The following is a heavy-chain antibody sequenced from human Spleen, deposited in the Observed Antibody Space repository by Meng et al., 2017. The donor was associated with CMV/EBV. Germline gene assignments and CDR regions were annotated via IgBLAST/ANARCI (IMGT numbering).Heavy chain of an antibody. V-gene: IGHV3-23*03. Sequence: LSCAASGFTFSSYAMSWVRQAPGKGLEWVSVIYSGGSSTYYADSVKGRFTISRDNSKNTLYLQMNSLRAEDTAVYYCARDGSWKTFDYWGQGTLVTVSS. J-gene: IGHJ4*02. CDR2: IYSGGSST. CDR3: ARDGSWKTFDY. CDR1: GFTFSSYA. D-gene: IGHD1-26*01.